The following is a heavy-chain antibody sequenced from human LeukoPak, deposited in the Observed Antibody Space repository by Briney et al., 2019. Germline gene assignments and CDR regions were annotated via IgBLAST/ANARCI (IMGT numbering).Heavy chain of an antibody. Sequence: PGGSLRLSCVASGFTFSSRDWMTWVRQAPGKGLEWVSGISGSGGSTNYADSVKGRFTISRDNSKDTLYLQMNSLRAEDTAVYYCAKRRVGGSGHFDFWGQGTLVTVSS. CDR3: AKRRVGGSGHFDF. J-gene: IGHJ4*02. CDR2: ISGSGGST. CDR1: GFTFSSRDW. V-gene: IGHV3-23*01. D-gene: IGHD1-26*01.